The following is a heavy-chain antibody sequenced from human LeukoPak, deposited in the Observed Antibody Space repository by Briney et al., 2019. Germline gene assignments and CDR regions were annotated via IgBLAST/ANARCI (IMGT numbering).Heavy chain of an antibody. CDR3: ARWADYARGSFDI. J-gene: IGHJ3*02. D-gene: IGHD4-17*01. CDR1: GGSISSDY. CDR2: IYTSRST. Sequence: SGTLSLTCTAPGGSISSDYWSWVRQAAGKGLEWIGRIYTSRSTNYNPSLKSRLAMSVDTPKNQRALKLVSLTAADTAVYYCARWADYARGSFDIWGQGTMVTVSS. V-gene: IGHV4-4*07.